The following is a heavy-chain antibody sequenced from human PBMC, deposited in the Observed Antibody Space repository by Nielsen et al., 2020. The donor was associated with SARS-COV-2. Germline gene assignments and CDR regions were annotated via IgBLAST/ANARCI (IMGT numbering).Heavy chain of an antibody. CDR2: INTNTGNP. D-gene: IGHD5-24*01. CDR3: ARTEGRGYNPDY. Sequence: ASVKVSCKASGYIFSAYAMNWVRQAPGQGLQWMGWINTNTGNPTYAQGFTGRFVFSLDTSVTTTYLQISSLEPEDTAIYYCARTEGRGYNPDYWGQGTLVTVSS. V-gene: IGHV7-4-1*02. CDR1: GYIFSAYA. J-gene: IGHJ4*02.